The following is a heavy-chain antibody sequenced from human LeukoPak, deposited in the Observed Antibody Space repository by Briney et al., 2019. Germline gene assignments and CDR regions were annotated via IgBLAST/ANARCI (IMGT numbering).Heavy chain of an antibody. V-gene: IGHV3-30*02. J-gene: IGHJ4*02. CDR3: AKSASFVGHGDYSGY. Sequence: GGSLRLSCAASGFTFSNYGMHWVRQAPGKGLEWVAFIRNDASNKYYADSVKGRFTISRDNSKNTLYLQINSLRPEDTAVYYCAKSASFVGHGDYSGYWGQGTLVTVSS. CDR2: IRNDASNK. CDR1: GFTFSNYG. D-gene: IGHD1-26*01.